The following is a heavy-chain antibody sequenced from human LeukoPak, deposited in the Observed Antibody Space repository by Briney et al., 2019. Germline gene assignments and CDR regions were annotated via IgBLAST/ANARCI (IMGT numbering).Heavy chain of an antibody. J-gene: IGHJ4*02. V-gene: IGHV3-48*01. CDR1: GFTFSSYS. CDR3: AKRGPIPEKYFDF. CDR2: ISSSSSTI. Sequence: PGGSLRLSCAASGFTFSSYSMNWVRQAPGKGLEWVSYISSSSSTIYYADSVKGRFTISRDNSKNALYLQMNSLRAADTAVYYCAKRGPIPEKYFDFWGQGTLVTVSS. D-gene: IGHD2-21*01.